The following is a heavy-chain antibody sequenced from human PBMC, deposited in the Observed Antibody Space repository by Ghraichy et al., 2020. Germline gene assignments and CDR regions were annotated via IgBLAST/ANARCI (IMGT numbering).Heavy chain of an antibody. CDR2: ISGSGGST. CDR3: AKARGSGSLNWFDP. J-gene: IGHJ5*02. CDR1: GFTFSSYA. D-gene: IGHD3-10*01. Sequence: LSLTCAASGFTFSSYAMSWVRQAPGKGLEWVSAISGSGGSTYYADSVKGRFTISRDNSKNTLYLQMNSLRAEDTAVYYCAKARGSGSLNWFDPWGQGTLVTVSS. V-gene: IGHV3-23*01.